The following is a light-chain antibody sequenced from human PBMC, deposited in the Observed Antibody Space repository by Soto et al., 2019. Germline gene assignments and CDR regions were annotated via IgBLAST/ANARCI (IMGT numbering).Light chain of an antibody. CDR2: EVN. V-gene: IGLV2-14*01. CDR3: SSYTITSPVV. Sequence: QSVLTQPASVSGSLGQSITISCTGTSSDVGGYDYVSWYHQHPGKAPQLMIYEVNNRPSGVSNRFSGSKSGNTASLTISGLQAEDEADYYCSSYTITSPVVFGGGTKLTVL. CDR1: SSDVGGYDY. J-gene: IGLJ2*01.